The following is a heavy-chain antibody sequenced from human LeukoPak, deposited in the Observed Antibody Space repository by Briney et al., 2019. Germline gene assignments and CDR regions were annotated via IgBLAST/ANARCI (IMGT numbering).Heavy chain of an antibody. CDR2: INPNSGGT. J-gene: IGHJ4*02. CDR3: ARVRPARQARAAVPNYFDY. Sequence: ASVKVSCKASGYTFTGYYMHWVRQAPGQGLEWMGWINPNSGGTNYAQKFQGRVTMTRDTSISTAYMELSRLRSDDTAVYYCARVRPARQARAAVPNYFDYWGQGTLVTVSS. V-gene: IGHV1-2*02. D-gene: IGHD1-14*01. CDR1: GYTFTGYY.